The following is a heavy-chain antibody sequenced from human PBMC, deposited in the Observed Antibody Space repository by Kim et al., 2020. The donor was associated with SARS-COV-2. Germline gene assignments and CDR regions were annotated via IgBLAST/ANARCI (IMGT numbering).Heavy chain of an antibody. CDR2: INAGNGNT. CDR1: GYTFTSYA. V-gene: IGHV1-3*01. D-gene: IGHD5-12*01. Sequence: ASVKVSCKASGYTFTSYAMHWVRQAPGQRLEWMGWINAGNGNTKYSQKFQGRVTITRDTSASTAYMELSSLRSEDTAVYYCARGGGGYYYYYYGMDVWGQGTTVTVSS. CDR3: ARGGGGYYYYYYGMDV. J-gene: IGHJ6*02.